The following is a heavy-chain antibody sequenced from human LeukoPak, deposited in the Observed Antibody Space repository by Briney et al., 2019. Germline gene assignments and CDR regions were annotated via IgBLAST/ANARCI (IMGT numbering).Heavy chain of an antibody. CDR2: IYTSGST. D-gene: IGHD3-22*01. CDR3: ARLYDSSGYYYGWFDP. Sequence: PSETLSLTCTVSGGSISSYYWSWIRQPPGKGLEWIGYIYTSGSTNYNPSLKSRVTISVDTSKNQFSLKLSAWTAADTAVYYCARLYDSSGYYYGWFDPWGQGTLVTVSS. CDR1: GGSISSYY. J-gene: IGHJ5*02. V-gene: IGHV4-4*09.